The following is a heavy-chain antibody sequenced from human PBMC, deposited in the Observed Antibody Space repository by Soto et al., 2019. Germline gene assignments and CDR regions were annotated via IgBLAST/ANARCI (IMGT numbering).Heavy chain of an antibody. J-gene: IGHJ2*01. CDR1: GFSLGTYGVG. Sequence: QITLNESGPTLVKPTQTLTLTCTFSGFSLGTYGVGVGWIRQPPGKALEWLALIYWDDDKRYSPSLKSRLTLSEDTSNRQVFLTLTNMDPVDTATYYCAHRGGGIVDWYFDLWGRGTPVIVSS. CDR2: IYWDDDK. V-gene: IGHV2-5*02. D-gene: IGHD1-26*01. CDR3: AHRGGGIVDWYFDL.